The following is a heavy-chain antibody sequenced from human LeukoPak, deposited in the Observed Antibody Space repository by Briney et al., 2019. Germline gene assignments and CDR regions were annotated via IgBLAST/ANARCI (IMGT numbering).Heavy chain of an antibody. CDR1: GFTFSSYD. D-gene: IGHD2-2*01. CDR2: ITSSGNI. V-gene: IGHV3-48*02. Sequence: PGGSLRLSCAASGFTFSSYDMNWVRQAPGKGLEWVSQITSSGNIYYGDSVKGRFTISRDNGKNSLYLQMNSLRDEDTAVYYCARRREFCSSTSCYPFDYWGQGTLVTVSS. J-gene: IGHJ4*02. CDR3: ARRREFCSSTSCYPFDY.